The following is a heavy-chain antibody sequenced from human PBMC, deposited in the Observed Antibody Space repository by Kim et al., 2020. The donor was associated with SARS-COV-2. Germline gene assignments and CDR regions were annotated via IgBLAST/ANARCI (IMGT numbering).Heavy chain of an antibody. D-gene: IGHD5-18*01. CDR3: VKGQHGYSYGYSDY. V-gene: IGHV3-64D*09. CDR2: ISSNGGST. J-gene: IGHJ4*02. CDR1: GFTFSSYA. Sequence: GGSLRLSCSASGFTFSSYAMHWVRQAPGKGLEYVSAISSNGGSTYYADSVKGRFTISRDNSENTLYLQMSSLRAEDTAVYYCVKGQHGYSYGYSDYWGQGTLVTVSS.